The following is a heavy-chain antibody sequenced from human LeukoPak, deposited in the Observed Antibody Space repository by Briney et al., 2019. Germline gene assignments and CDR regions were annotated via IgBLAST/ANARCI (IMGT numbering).Heavy chain of an antibody. D-gene: IGHD3-3*01. CDR3: ARVGILRFPSNWFDP. CDR2: IYHSGIT. Sequence: SETLSLTCAVSSYSISSGYYWGWIRQPPGKGLEWIGSIYHSGITYYNPSLKSRVTISVDTSKNQFSLKPSSVAAADTAVYYCARVGILRFPSNWFDPWGQGTLVTVSS. V-gene: IGHV4-38-2*01. J-gene: IGHJ5*02. CDR1: SYSISSGYY.